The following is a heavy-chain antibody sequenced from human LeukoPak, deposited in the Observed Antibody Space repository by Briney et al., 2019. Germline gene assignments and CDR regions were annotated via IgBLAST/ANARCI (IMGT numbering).Heavy chain of an antibody. CDR2: IRYDGSNK. Sequence: GGSLRLSCAASGFTFSSYGMHWVRQAPGKGLEWVAFIRYDGSNKYYADSVKGRFTISRDSPKNTLYLQMNSLRAEDAAVYYCAKAPVTTCSGAYCYPFDYWGQGTLVTVSS. D-gene: IGHD2-15*01. J-gene: IGHJ4*02. CDR1: GFTFSSYG. CDR3: AKAPVTTCSGAYCYPFDY. V-gene: IGHV3-30*02.